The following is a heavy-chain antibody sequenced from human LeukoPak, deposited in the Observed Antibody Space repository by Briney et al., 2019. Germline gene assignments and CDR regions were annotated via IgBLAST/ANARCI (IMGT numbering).Heavy chain of an antibody. J-gene: IGHJ4*02. CDR3: ARGVVVVVAAIAANTTHFDY. V-gene: IGHV4-34*01. Sequence: PSETLSLTCTVSGDSISSYYWSWIRQPPGKGLEWIGEINHSGSTNYNPSLKSRVTISVDTSKNQFSLKLSSVTAADTAVYYCARGVVVVVAAIAANTTHFDYWGQGTLVTVSS. D-gene: IGHD2-15*01. CDR1: GDSISSYY. CDR2: INHSGST.